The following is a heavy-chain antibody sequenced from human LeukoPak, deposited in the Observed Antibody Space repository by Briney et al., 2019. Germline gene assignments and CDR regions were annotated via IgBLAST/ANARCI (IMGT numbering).Heavy chain of an antibody. V-gene: IGHV4-30-2*01. CDR3: ARGGDYGAQPAH. D-gene: IGHD4-17*01. Sequence: PSETLSLTCAVSGGSISSGGYSWSWIRQPPGKGLEWIGYIYHSGSTYYNPSLKSRVTISVDRSKNQFSLKLGSVTAADTAVYYCARGGDYGAQPAHWGQGTLVTVSS. J-gene: IGHJ4*02. CDR1: GGSISSGGYS. CDR2: IYHSGST.